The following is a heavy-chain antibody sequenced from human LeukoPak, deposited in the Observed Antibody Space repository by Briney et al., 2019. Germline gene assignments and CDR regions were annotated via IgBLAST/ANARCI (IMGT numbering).Heavy chain of an antibody. J-gene: IGHJ6*02. Sequence: ASVKVSCKASGYTFTGYYMHWVRQAPGQGLEWMGWINPNSGGTNYAQKFRGRVTMTRDTSISTAYMELSRLRSDDTAVYYCAVYCSSTSCSADYYYGMDVWGQGTTVTVSS. CDR2: INPNSGGT. D-gene: IGHD2-2*01. CDR3: AVYCSSTSCSADYYYGMDV. V-gene: IGHV1-2*02. CDR1: GYTFTGYY.